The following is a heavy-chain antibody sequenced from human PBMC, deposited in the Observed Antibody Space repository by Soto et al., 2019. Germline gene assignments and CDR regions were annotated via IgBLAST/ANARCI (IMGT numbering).Heavy chain of an antibody. CDR1: GYTFTSYY. D-gene: IGHD2-21*01. J-gene: IGHJ3*02. CDR2: INPSGGST. CDR3: ATAYSSDHAFDI. V-gene: IGHV1-46*01. Sequence: ASVKVSCKASGYTFTSYYMHWVRQAPGQGLEWMGIINPSGGSTSYAQKFQGRVTMTRDTSTSTVYMELSSLRSEDTAVYYCATAYSSDHAFDIWGQGTMVTVSS.